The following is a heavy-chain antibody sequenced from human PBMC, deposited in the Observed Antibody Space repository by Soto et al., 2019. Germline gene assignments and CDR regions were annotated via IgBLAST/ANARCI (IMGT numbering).Heavy chain of an antibody. CDR3: ARISRLQEYYYYYYGMDV. CDR2: ISSSSSYI. J-gene: IGHJ6*02. D-gene: IGHD4-4*01. Sequence: PGVSLRLSCAASGFTFSSYSMNWVRQAPGKGLEWVSSISSSSSYIYYADSVKGRFTISRDNAKNSLYLQMNSLRAEDTAVYYCARISRLQEYYYYYYGMDVWGQGTTVTVSS. CDR1: GFTFSSYS. V-gene: IGHV3-21*01.